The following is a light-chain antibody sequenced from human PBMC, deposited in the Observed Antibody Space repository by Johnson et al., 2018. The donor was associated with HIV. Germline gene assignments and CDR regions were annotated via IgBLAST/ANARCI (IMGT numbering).Light chain of an antibody. Sequence: QSVLTQPPSVSAAPGQKVTISCSGTSSNIGNHYVSWYQLLPGTAPKLLIYDNNQRPSGIPDRFSGSKSGTSATLGITGLQTGDEAEYYCGTWDSSLSSGGVFGTGTRVTVL. CDR3: GTWDSSLSSGGV. CDR2: DNN. J-gene: IGLJ1*01. V-gene: IGLV1-51*01. CDR1: SSNIGNHY.